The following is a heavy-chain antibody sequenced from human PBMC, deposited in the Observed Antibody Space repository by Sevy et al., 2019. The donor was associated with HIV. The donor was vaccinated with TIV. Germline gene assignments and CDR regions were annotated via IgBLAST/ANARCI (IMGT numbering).Heavy chain of an antibody. J-gene: IGHJ4*02. CDR2: IRSKANSYAT. Sequence: GGSLRLSCAASGFTFSGSSMHWVRQASGKGLEWVGRIRSKANSYATADAASVKGRFTISRDDSKNTAYLQMNSLKTEDTAVYYCIKGIVGATSSPYWGQGTLVTVSS. CDR3: IKGIVGATSSPY. V-gene: IGHV3-73*01. D-gene: IGHD1-26*01. CDR1: GFTFSGSS.